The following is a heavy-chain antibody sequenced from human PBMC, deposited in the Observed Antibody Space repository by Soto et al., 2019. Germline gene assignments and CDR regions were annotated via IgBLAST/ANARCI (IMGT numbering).Heavy chain of an antibody. CDR2: INHSGST. J-gene: IGHJ6*02. CDR3: AGMVRGVIVYYYGMDV. V-gene: IGHV4-34*01. D-gene: IGHD3-10*01. CDR1: GGSFSGYY. Sequence: SETLSLTCAVYGGSFSGYYWSWIRQPPGKGLEWIGEINHSGSTNYNPSLKSRVTISVDTSKNQFSLKLSSVTAADTAVYYCAGMVRGVIVYYYGMDVWGQGTTVTVSS.